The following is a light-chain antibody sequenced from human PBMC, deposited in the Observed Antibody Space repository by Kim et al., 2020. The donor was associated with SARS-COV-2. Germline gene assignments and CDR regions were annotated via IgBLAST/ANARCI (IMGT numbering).Light chain of an antibody. Sequence: DIQMTQSPSTLSAYVGGTISITCRASQSISGRLAWYQQKPGKAPKVLISKASSLESGVPSRFSGSGSGTEYTLTIYGLQPDDFATYYCQQYHAYSTFGQGTKLEI. V-gene: IGKV1-5*03. J-gene: IGKJ2*01. CDR1: QSISGR. CDR3: QQYHAYST. CDR2: KAS.